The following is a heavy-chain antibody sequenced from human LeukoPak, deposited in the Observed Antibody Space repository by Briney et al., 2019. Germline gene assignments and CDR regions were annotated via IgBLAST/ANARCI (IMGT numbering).Heavy chain of an antibody. CDR2: ISGGSRYT. D-gene: IGHD3-10*01. CDR3: AREYGSGSCFDF. J-gene: IGHJ4*02. V-gene: IGHV3-11*05. CDR1: GFTFSDYY. Sequence: GGSLRLSCAASGFTFSDYYMSWVRQAPGKGLERVSYISGGSRYTNYADSVKGRFTISRDNAKNSLYLQMNSLRAEDTAVYYCAREYGSGSCFDFWGQGTLVTVSS.